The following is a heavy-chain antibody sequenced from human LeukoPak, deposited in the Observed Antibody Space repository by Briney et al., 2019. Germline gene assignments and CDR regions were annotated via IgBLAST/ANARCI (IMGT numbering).Heavy chain of an antibody. J-gene: IGHJ5*02. V-gene: IGHV3-21*01. CDR3: ARTPVVPAAIKGSSSSGWFDP. D-gene: IGHD2-2*02. CDR2: ISSSSSYI. Sequence: SGGSLRLSCAASGFTFSSYSMNWVRQAPGKGLEWVSSISSSSSYIYYADSVKGRFTISRDNAKNSLYLQMNSLRAEDTAVYYCARTPVVPAAIKGSSSSGWFDPWGQGTLVTVSS. CDR1: GFTFSSYS.